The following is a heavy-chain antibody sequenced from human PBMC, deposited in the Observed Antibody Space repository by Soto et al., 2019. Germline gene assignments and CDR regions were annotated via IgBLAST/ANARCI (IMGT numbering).Heavy chain of an antibody. CDR3: AARHFWSRPWTDRRLEY. CDR2: ISHSGNT. J-gene: IGHJ4*02. CDR1: VDSINSSDW. Sequence: SETLSLTCAVSVDSINSSDWWIWVRHPPEKGLDWIGQISHSGNTNYNPSLTSRVTISVDKSKNHFSLKLTSVTAADTAVYYCAARHFWSRPWTDRRLEYWGKGKLVTVS. V-gene: IGHV4-4*02. D-gene: IGHD3-3*02.